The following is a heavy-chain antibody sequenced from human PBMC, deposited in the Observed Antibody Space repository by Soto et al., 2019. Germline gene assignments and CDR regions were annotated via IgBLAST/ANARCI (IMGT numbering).Heavy chain of an antibody. CDR1: GGAFSDYA. J-gene: IGHJ6*02. D-gene: IGHD2-15*01. CDR2: IMPIFRAP. CDR3: ASWLKGPDIGNYYYGMDV. Sequence: QVQLVQSGAEVKKPGSSVKVSCKASGGAFSDYAFSWVRQAPGQGLEWLGGIMPIFRAPDYAQKFQGRVTITADEFTRTACMEMNSLRSEDTAVYYCASWLKGPDIGNYYYGMDVWGQGTTVTVS. V-gene: IGHV1-69*12.